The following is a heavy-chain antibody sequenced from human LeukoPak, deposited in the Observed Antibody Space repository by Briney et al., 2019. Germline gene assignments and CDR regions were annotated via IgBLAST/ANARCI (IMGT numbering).Heavy chain of an antibody. D-gene: IGHD3-10*01. CDR1: GFTFSSYW. V-gene: IGHV3-74*01. Sequence: GGSLRLSCAASGFTFSSYWMHWVRQAPGKGLVWVSHISSDGSTRSYAHSVKGRFTISRDNTNNTLYLQMTSLRAEDTAVYYCARDRGGGNDHWGQGTLVTVSS. CDR2: ISSDGSTR. CDR3: ARDRGGGNDH. J-gene: IGHJ5*02.